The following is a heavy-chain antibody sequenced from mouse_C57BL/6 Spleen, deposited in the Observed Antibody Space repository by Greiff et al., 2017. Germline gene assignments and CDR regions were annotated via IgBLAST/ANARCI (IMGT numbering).Heavy chain of an antibody. CDR2: IDPSDSYT. CDR3: ARGGTAQAVLFDY. D-gene: IGHD3-1*01. J-gene: IGHJ2*01. V-gene: IGHV1-69*01. CDR1: GYTFTSYW. Sequence: QVQLKESGAELVMPGASVKLSCKASGYTFTSYWMHWVKQRPGQGLEWIGEIDPSDSYTNYNQKFKGKSTLTVDKSSSTAYMQLSSLTSEDSAVYYCARGGTAQAVLFDYWGQGTTLTVSS.